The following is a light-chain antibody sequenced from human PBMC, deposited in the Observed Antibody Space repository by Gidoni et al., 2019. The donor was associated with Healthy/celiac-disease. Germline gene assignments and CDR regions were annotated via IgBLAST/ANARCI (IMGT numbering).Light chain of an antibody. J-gene: IGKJ4*01. CDR1: QSVSSSY. CDR3: QQYGSSFLT. CDR2: GAS. V-gene: IGKV3-20*01. Sequence: EIVLTKSPGTLPLSPGERATLSCRASQSVSSSYLAWYQQKPGQAPRLLSYGASSRATGIPDRFSGSGSGTDFTLTISRLEPEDFAVYYCQQYGSSFLTFGGGTKVEIK.